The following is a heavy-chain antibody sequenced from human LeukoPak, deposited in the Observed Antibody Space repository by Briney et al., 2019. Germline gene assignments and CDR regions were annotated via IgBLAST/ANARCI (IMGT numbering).Heavy chain of an antibody. J-gene: IGHJ4*02. CDR2: INLNSGGT. CDR1: GYTFTGYY. CDR3: ASAYCSSATCPLLTTY. V-gene: IGHV1-2*02. D-gene: IGHD2-2*01. Sequence: ASVKVSCKASGYTFTGYYMHWVRQAPGQGLEWMGWINLNSGGTNYAQKFQGRVTMTRDTSISTAYMELTSPTSDDTAVYYCASAYCSSATCPLLTTYWGQGALVTVSS.